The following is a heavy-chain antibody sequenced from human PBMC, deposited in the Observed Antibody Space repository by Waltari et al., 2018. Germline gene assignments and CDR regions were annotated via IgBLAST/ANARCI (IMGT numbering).Heavy chain of an antibody. CDR1: GYTFTSSD. D-gene: IGHD6-19*01. CDR3: ARRSGWFFDAFDI. V-gene: IGHV1-8*02. CDR2: MHPNSGNT. Sequence: QVQLVQSGAEVKKPGASVKVSCKASGYTFTSSDINWVRQATGQGLEWMGWMHPNSGNTGYAKKCQGRVTMTRNTSRSTGYMELSSLRSEDTAVYYGARRSGWFFDAFDIWGQGTMVTVSS. J-gene: IGHJ3*02.